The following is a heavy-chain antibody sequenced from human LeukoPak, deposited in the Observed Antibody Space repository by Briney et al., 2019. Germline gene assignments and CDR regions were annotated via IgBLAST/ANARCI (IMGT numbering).Heavy chain of an antibody. V-gene: IGHV3-23*01. CDR3: AKVTVGSSGWYLGY. J-gene: IGHJ4*02. CDR1: GFTFSSYA. D-gene: IGHD6-19*01. Sequence: GGSLRLSCAASGFTFSSYATTWVRQAPGKGLEWVSSISGSGDYTYYADSVEGRFTISRDNSKNTLYLQMNSLRAEDTAVHYCAKVTVGSSGWYLGYWGQGTLVTVSS. CDR2: ISGSGDYT.